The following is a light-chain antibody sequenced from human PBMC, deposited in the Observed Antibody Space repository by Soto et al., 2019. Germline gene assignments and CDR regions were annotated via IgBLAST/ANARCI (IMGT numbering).Light chain of an antibody. CDR1: PGIRSY. CDR3: RQLNIYPHT. CDR2: AAS. Sequence: DILLTQAPSFLSASVGHIVIITCRARPGIRSYLAWYQQIPGKAPNLLIYAASTLQSGVPSRFSGSGSETEFPLTLSSLQPEDVANYYFRQLNIYPHTFGQGTRRE. J-gene: IGKJ5*01. V-gene: IGKV1-9*01.